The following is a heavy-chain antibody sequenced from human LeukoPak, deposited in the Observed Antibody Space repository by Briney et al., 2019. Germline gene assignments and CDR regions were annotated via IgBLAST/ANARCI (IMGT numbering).Heavy chain of an antibody. CDR1: GLTFDDYA. CDR2: ISWNSGSI. J-gene: IGHJ5*02. D-gene: IGHD3-22*01. Sequence: PGRSLRLSCAASGLTFDDYAMHWVRQAPGKGLEWVSGISWNSGSIGYADSVKGRFTISRDNAKNSLYLQMNSLRAEDTALYYCAKGSSGYPPYNWFDPWGQGTLVTVSS. CDR3: AKGSSGYPPYNWFDP. V-gene: IGHV3-9*01.